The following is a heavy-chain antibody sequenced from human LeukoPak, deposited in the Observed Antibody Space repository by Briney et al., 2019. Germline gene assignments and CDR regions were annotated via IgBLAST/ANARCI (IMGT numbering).Heavy chain of an antibody. CDR3: ARSSSSSIRPKYYFDY. V-gene: IGHV4-59*08. Sequence: SETLSLTCTVSGGSISSYYWSWIRQPPGKGLEWIGYIYYSGSTNYNPSLKSRVTISVDTSKNQFSLKLSSVTAADTAVYYCARSSSSSIRPKYYFDYWGQGTLVTVSS. D-gene: IGHD6-13*01. CDR2: IYYSGST. CDR1: GGSISSYY. J-gene: IGHJ4*02.